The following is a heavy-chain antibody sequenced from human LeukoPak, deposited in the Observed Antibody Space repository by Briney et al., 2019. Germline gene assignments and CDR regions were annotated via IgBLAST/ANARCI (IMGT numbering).Heavy chain of an antibody. CDR3: AKDLNYGEFVDS. J-gene: IGHJ4*02. Sequence: PGGSLRLYCAASGFTFSSYGMSWVRQAPGQGLEGVSAISGGGGSTYYADSVKGRFTISRDNSRNTLYLQMNSLRTEDTAVYYCAKDLNYGEFVDSWGKGTLVTVSS. V-gene: IGHV3-23*01. CDR1: GFTFSSYG. D-gene: IGHD4-17*01. CDR2: ISGGGGST.